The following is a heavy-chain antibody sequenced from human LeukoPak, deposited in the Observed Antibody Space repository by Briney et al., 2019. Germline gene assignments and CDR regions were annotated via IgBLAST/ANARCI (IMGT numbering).Heavy chain of an antibody. Sequence: AGGSLRLSCAASGFTFSSYAMSWVRQAPGKGLEWVSAISGSGGSTYYADSVKGRFTISRDNSKNTLYLRMNSLRAEDTAVYYCAKIAPRYYYDSSGYYCDLEAFGPVDYWGQGTLVTVSS. V-gene: IGHV3-23*01. CDR2: ISGSGGST. CDR1: GFTFSSYA. J-gene: IGHJ4*02. CDR3: AKIAPRYYYDSSGYYCDLEAFGPVDY. D-gene: IGHD3-22*01.